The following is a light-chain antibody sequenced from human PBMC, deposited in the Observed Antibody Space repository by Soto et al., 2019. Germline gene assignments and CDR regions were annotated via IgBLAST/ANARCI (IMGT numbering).Light chain of an antibody. CDR2: GNS. J-gene: IGLJ3*02. CDR3: QSYDSSLSAL. CDR1: SSNIGAGYD. V-gene: IGLV1-40*01. Sequence: QSVLTQTPSVSGAPGQRVTISCTGSSSNIGAGYDVHWYQQLPGTAPKLLIYGNSNRPSGVPDRFSGSKSGTSASLAITGLQAEDEADYYCQSYDSSLSALFGGGTQLTV.